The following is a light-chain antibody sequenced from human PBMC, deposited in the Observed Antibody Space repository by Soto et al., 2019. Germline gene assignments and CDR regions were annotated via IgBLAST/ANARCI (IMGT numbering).Light chain of an antibody. V-gene: IGKV3-20*01. CDR2: GAS. CDR3: QQYGSSPLT. CDR1: QSVSSSY. Sequence: EIVLMQSPGTPSLSPGERATLSCRASQSVSSSYLAWYQQKPGQAPRLLIYGASSRATGIPDRFSGSGSGTDFTLTISRLEPEDFAVYYCQQYGSSPLTFGGGTKVDIK. J-gene: IGKJ4*01.